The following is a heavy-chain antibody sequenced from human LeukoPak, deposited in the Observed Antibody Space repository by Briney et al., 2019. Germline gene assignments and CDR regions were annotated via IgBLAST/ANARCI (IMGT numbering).Heavy chain of an antibody. Sequence: PSETLSLTCAVSGGSISSSNWWNWVRQPPGKGLEWIGEIYHSGSTNYNPSLKSRVTRSVDKSKNQFSLKLSSVTAADTAVYYCARVGRESSGWETHFDYWGQGALVTVSS. CDR1: GGSISSSNW. D-gene: IGHD6-19*01. J-gene: IGHJ4*02. CDR2: IYHSGST. V-gene: IGHV4-4*02. CDR3: ARVGRESSGWETHFDY.